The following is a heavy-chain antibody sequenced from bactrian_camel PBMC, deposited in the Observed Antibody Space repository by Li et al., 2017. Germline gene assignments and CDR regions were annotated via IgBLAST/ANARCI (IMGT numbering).Heavy chain of an antibody. V-gene: IGHV3S53*01. J-gene: IGHJ4*01. Sequence: QVQLVESGGGSVQAGGSLRLSREASGYTFDEHCVTWYRQTPGKEREGVASIDSDGETTYTDSVKGRFTISRDNAKNSAYLQMNNLKLEDTATYYCAADFGPYCSGSYLARRANFEGQGTQVTVS. D-gene: IGHD2*01. CDR2: IDSDGET. CDR1: GYTFDEHC.